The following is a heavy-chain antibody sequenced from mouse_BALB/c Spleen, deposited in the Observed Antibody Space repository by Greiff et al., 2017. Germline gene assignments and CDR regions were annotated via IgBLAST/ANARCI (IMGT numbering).Heavy chain of an antibody. CDR2: ISYSGST. Sequence: EVKLQESGPGLVKPSQSLSLTCTVTGYSITSDYAWNWIRQFPGNKLEWMGYISYSGSTSYNPSLKSRISITRDTSKNQFFLQLNSVTTEDTATYYCARFEYGNYRFAYWGQGTLVTVSA. V-gene: IGHV3-2*02. J-gene: IGHJ3*01. D-gene: IGHD2-10*02. CDR1: GYSITSDYA. CDR3: ARFEYGNYRFAY.